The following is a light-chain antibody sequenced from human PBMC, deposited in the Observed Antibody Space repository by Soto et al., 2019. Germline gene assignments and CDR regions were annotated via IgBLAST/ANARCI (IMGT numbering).Light chain of an antibody. J-gene: IGKJ4*01. Sequence: EIMMTQSPATLSVSPGERATLSCRASQSVSSNLAWYQQKPGQAPRLLIYGASTRATGFPARFSGSGSGTEFNLTISSLQSEDFGVYYCQQYNNWPRATFGGGTKVDIK. CDR1: QSVSSN. CDR3: QQYNNWPRAT. V-gene: IGKV3-15*01. CDR2: GAS.